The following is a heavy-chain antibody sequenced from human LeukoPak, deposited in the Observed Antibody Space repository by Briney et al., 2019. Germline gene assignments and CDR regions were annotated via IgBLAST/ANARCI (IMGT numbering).Heavy chain of an antibody. CDR2: ISAYNGNT. CDR3: ARAIVGAYTVDRYYYYYMDV. V-gene: IGHV1-18*04. Sequence: ASVKVSCKASGYTFTGYYMHWVRPAPGQGLEWMGWISAYNGNTNYAQKLQSRVTMTTDTSTSTAYMELRRLRSDDTAVYYCARAIVGAYTVDRYYYYYMDVWGKGTTVTVSS. D-gene: IGHD1-26*01. J-gene: IGHJ6*03. CDR1: GYTFTGYY.